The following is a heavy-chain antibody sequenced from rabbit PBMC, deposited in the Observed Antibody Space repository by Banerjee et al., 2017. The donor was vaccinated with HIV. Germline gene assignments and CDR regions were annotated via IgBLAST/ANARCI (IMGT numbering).Heavy chain of an antibody. CDR3: ARGVAGYGL. D-gene: IGHD6-1*01. Sequence: QSLEESGGGLVKPGASLTLTCTASGFSFSSRYYMCWVRQAPGKGLEWIACIYTGDGDTYYASWAKGRFTISSDNAQNTLYLQMTSLTAADTATYFCARGVAGYGLWGQGTLVTVS. CDR1: GFSFSSRYY. CDR2: IYTGDGDT. V-gene: IGHV1S40*01. J-gene: IGHJ3*01.